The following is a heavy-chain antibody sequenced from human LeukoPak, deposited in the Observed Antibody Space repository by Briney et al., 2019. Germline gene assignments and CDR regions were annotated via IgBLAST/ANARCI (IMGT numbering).Heavy chain of an antibody. J-gene: IGHJ4*02. V-gene: IGHV3-33*01. CDR2: IWYDGSNK. CDR1: GFTFSSYG. Sequence: PGRSLRLSCAASGFTFSSYGMHWVRQAPGKGLEWVAVIWYDGSNKYYADSVKGRFTISRDNSKNTLYLQMNSLRAEDTAVYYCARGDTAMALDYWGQGTLVTVSS. CDR3: ARGDTAMALDY. D-gene: IGHD5-18*01.